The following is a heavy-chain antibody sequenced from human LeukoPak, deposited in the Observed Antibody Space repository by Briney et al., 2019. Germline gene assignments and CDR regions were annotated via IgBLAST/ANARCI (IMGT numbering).Heavy chain of an antibody. Sequence: GGSLRLSCAASGFAFGHYTMHWVRQAPGKGLEWVSLISWDGGNTYYADSVKGRFTISRDNNKNSLYLQMNSLRAEDTALYYCAKDTGYGDTPLDSWGQGPLFTVSS. CDR3: AKDTGYGDTPLDS. J-gene: IGHJ4*02. CDR1: GFAFGHYT. D-gene: IGHD4-17*01. CDR2: ISWDGGNT. V-gene: IGHV3-43*01.